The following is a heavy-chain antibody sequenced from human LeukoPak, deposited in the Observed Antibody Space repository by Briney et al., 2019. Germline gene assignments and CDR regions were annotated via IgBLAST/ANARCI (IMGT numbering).Heavy chain of an antibody. Sequence: PGGSLRLSCAASGFTFSSYAMSWVRQAQGKGLEWVSAISGSGGSTYYADSVKGRFTISRDNSKNTLYLQMNSLRAEDTAVYYCGKGPGGSYLNWFDPWGQGTLVTVSS. CDR2: ISGSGGST. CDR1: GFTFSSYA. D-gene: IGHD1-26*01. V-gene: IGHV3-23*01. CDR3: GKGPGGSYLNWFDP. J-gene: IGHJ5*02.